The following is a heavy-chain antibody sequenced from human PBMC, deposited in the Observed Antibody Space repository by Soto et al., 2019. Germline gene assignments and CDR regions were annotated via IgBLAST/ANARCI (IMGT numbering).Heavy chain of an antibody. V-gene: IGHV3-23*01. J-gene: IGHJ5*02. Sequence: PGGSLRLSCASSGFTFSSYAMSWVRQAPGKGLEWVSAISGSGGSTYYADSVKGRFTISRDNSKNTLYLQMNSLRAEDTAVYYCAKWSIAAAGPNWFDPWGQGTLVTVSS. D-gene: IGHD6-13*01. CDR2: ISGSGGST. CDR3: AKWSIAAAGPNWFDP. CDR1: GFTFSSYA.